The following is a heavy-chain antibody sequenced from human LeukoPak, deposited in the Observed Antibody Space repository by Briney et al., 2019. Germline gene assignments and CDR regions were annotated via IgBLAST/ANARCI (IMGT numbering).Heavy chain of an antibody. CDR3: ARTEYCSPTSCKYASF. D-gene: IGHD2-2*01. CDR2: INSDGSST. CDR1: GFTFSSNW. J-gene: IGHJ3*01. Sequence: GGSLRLSCAASGFTFSSNWMHWARQAPGKGLVWVSQINSDGSSTNYADSVKGRFTISRDNAKNTLYLQMNSLRVEDTAVYYCARTEYCSPTSCKYASFWGQGTMVTVSS. V-gene: IGHV3-74*01.